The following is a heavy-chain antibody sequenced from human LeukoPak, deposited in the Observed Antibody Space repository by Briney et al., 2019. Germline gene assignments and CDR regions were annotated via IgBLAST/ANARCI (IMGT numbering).Heavy chain of an antibody. J-gene: IGHJ4*02. V-gene: IGHV4-4*07. D-gene: IGHD1-7*01. CDR2: IYTSGST. CDR3: ARARRDSVGELNYFDY. Sequence: SETLSLTCTVSGGSISNFYWSWIRQPAGKGLERIGRIYTSGSTNYNPSLKSRVTMSVDKSKNQFSLKLSSVTAADTAVYYCARARRDSVGELNYFDYWGQGTLLTVSS. CDR1: GGSISNFY.